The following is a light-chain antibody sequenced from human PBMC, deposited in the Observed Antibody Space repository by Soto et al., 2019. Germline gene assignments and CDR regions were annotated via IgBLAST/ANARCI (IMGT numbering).Light chain of an antibody. CDR3: QQLNSYIMYT. CDR2: AAS. V-gene: IGKV1-9*01. J-gene: IGKJ2*01. CDR1: QGISSY. Sequence: IPLTQSPSSLSASVGDRVTITCRASQGISSYLAWYQQKPGKAPKLLIYAASTLQSWVPSRCSGSGSGTDFPLTISSLQPEDFATYYCQQLNSYIMYTGGQGTKLEIK.